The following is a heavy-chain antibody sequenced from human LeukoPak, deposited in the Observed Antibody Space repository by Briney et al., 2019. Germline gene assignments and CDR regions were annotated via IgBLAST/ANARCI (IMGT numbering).Heavy chain of an antibody. Sequence: KPSETLSLTCAVYGGSFSGYYWSWIRQPPGKGLEWIGEINHSGSTNYNPSLKSRVTISVDTSKNQFSLKLSSVTAADTAVYYCARGTRGSGSKYWGQGTLVTVSS. CDR1: GGSFSGYY. CDR2: INHSGST. J-gene: IGHJ4*02. D-gene: IGHD3-10*01. CDR3: ARGTRGSGSKY. V-gene: IGHV4-34*01.